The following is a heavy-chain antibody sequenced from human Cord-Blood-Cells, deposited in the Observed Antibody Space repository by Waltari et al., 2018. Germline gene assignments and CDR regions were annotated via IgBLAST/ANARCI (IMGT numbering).Heavy chain of an antibody. CDR2: IIPIFGTA. CDR3: ASNIVVVPAAFDY. D-gene: IGHD2-2*01. J-gene: IGHJ4*02. V-gene: IGHV1-69*12. Sequence: QVQLVQSGAEVTKPGSSVKVSCKASRGTFTSYPISWVRQAPGQGLEWMGGIIPIFGTANYAQKFQGRVTITADESTSTAYMELSSLRSEDTAVYYCASNIVVVPAAFDYWGQGTLVTVSS. CDR1: RGTFTSYP.